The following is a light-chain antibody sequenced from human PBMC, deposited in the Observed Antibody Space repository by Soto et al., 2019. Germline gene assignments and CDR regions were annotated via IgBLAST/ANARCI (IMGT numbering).Light chain of an antibody. CDR1: QSVRSY. CDR3: QQYGSSPQT. J-gene: IGKJ1*01. V-gene: IGKV3-20*01. Sequence: IVLTQSPGTLSLSPGERATLSCRASQSVRSYLAWYQQKPGQAPRLLIYGASTRATGIPDRFSGTGSGTDFTLTISRLEPEDFAVYYCQQYGSSPQTFGQGTKVEIK. CDR2: GAS.